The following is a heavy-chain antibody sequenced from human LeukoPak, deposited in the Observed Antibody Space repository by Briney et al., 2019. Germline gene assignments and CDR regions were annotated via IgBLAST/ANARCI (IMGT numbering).Heavy chain of an antibody. D-gene: IGHD5-24*01. CDR2: IYYSGST. J-gene: IGHJ4*02. Sequence: SETLSLTCTVSGGSISSYYWSWIRQPPGKGLEWIGYIYYSGSTNYNPSLKSRVTISVDTSKNQFSLKLSSVTAADTAVYYCASTRRDGYPFDYWGQGTLVTVSS. CDR1: GGSISSYY. CDR3: ASTRRDGYPFDY. V-gene: IGHV4-59*01.